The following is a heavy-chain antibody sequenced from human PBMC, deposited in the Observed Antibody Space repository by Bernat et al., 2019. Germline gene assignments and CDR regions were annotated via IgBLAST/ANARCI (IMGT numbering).Heavy chain of an antibody. CDR1: GFTFRGYW. V-gene: IGHV3-7*03. D-gene: IGHD2-2*01. CDR3: ARVRSTSRNFDY. J-gene: IGHJ4*02. CDR2: IKQDGSEK. Sequence: EVQLVASGGGLVQPGGSLRLSCAASGFTFRGYWMTWVRQAPGKGLEWVANIKQDGSEKYYVDSVKGRFTISRDNAKNSLDLQMNSLRAEDTAVYYCARVRSTSRNFDYWGQGTLVTVSS.